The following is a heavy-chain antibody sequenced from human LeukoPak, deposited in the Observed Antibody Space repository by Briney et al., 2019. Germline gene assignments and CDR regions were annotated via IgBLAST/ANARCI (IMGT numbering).Heavy chain of an antibody. CDR2: ISAYNGDT. J-gene: IGHJ3*02. CDR1: GSTFTNYG. D-gene: IGHD3-22*01. V-gene: IGHV1-18*04. Sequence: GASVKVSCKTIGSTFTNYGFSWVRQAPGQGLEWMAWISAYNGDTKFAQNFQDRVTMTTDTSTSTAYMELRSLRSDDTAVYYCARDLPPYFYDSSGHDAFDIWGQGTMVTVSS. CDR3: ARDLPPYFYDSSGHDAFDI.